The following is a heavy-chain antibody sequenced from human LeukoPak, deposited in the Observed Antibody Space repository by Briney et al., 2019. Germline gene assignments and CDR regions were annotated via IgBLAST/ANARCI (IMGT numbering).Heavy chain of an antibody. J-gene: IGHJ4*02. CDR1: GYSFTSYW. Sequence: GESLKISCKGSGYSFTSYWIGWVRQMPGRGLGGMGRINPSDSYTNYSPSFQGHVTISAVKSISTAYLQWSSLKASDTAMYYCSRVVCSGGSCYTYLLDYWGQGTLVTVSS. CDR2: INPSDSYT. D-gene: IGHD2-15*01. CDR3: SRVVCSGGSCYTYLLDY. V-gene: IGHV5-10-1*01.